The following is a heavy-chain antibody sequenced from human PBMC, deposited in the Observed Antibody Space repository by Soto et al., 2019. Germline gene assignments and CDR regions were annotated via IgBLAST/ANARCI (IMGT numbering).Heavy chain of an antibody. V-gene: IGHV4-4*02. Sequence: SETLSLTCAVSGGSINSRYWWSWVRQSPGKGLEWIGEIYHSGSTNYNPSLKSRVTISVDKSKNQFSLNLSSVTAADTAVYYCARDQNGSGNYYTRYFDYWGQGTLVTVAS. D-gene: IGHD3-10*01. J-gene: IGHJ4*02. CDR1: GGSINSRYW. CDR2: IYHSGST. CDR3: ARDQNGSGNYYTRYFDY.